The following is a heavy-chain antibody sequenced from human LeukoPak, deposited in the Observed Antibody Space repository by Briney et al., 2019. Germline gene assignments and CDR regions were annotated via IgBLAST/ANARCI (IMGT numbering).Heavy chain of an antibody. Sequence: SETLSLTCTVSGGSISSSSYYWGWIRQPPGKGLEWVGSITYSGTTYYNPSLKSRVTISVDTSKSQFSLKLTSVTAADTAVYYCAPAYIWGSFRTFNYWGQGTLVTASS. V-gene: IGHV4-39*01. CDR3: APAYIWGSFRTFNY. CDR1: GGSISSSSYY. CDR2: ITYSGTT. D-gene: IGHD3-16*02. J-gene: IGHJ4*02.